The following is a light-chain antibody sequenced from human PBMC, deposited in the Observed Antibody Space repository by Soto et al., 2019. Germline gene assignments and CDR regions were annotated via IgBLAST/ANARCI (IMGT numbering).Light chain of an antibody. CDR1: QSVSSSY. Sequence: EVVLTPSPGTLGLSPGGRATLSCRTSQSVSSSYLAWYQHRPGQAPRLLIYGASSRATGIPDRFSGSGSGTDFTLTISRLEPEDFAVYYCQQYGSSPITFGQRTRLEIK. J-gene: IGKJ5*01. CDR3: QQYGSSPIT. CDR2: GAS. V-gene: IGKV3-20*01.